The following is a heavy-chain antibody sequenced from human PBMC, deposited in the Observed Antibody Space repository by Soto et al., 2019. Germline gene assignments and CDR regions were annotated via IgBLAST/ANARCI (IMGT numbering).Heavy chain of an antibody. D-gene: IGHD5-18*01. CDR2: TFYSGST. CDR3: ARLKRGYSYGSIIDF. V-gene: IGHV4-59*01. Sequence: SETLSLTCTVSGDSIRNYYWSWIRQPPGRGLEYIGYTFYSGSTNYNPSLKSRVAISVDASRNQFALKLRSVTAADTATYYCARLKRGYSYGSIIDFWGRGTLVTVSS. J-gene: IGHJ4*01. CDR1: GDSIRNYY.